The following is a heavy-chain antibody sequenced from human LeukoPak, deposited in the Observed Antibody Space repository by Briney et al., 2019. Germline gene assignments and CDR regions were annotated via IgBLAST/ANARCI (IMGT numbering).Heavy chain of an antibody. J-gene: IGHJ4*02. CDR2: IYYSGST. CDR3: ASLAVAVIMTDY. CDR1: GGSISSSSYY. V-gene: IGHV4-39*01. D-gene: IGHD6-19*01. Sequence: PSETLSLTCTASGGSISSSSYYWGWIRQPPGKGLEWIGSIYYSGSTYYNPSLKSRVTISVDTSKNQFSLKLSSVTAADTAVYYCASLAVAVIMTDYWGQGTLVTVSS.